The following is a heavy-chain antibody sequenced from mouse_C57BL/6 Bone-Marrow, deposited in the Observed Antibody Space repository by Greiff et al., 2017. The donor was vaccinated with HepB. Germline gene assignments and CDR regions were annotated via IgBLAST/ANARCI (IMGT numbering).Heavy chain of an antibody. CDR1: GYTFTSYW. V-gene: IGHV1-7*01. CDR3: ARDLNYGSSPGYFDV. D-gene: IGHD1-1*01. J-gene: IGHJ1*03. CDR2: INPSSGYT. Sequence: QVQLQQSGAELAKPGASVKLSCKASGYTFTSYWMHWVKQRPGQGLEWIGYINPSSGYTKYNQKFKDKATLTADKSSRTAYMQLSSLTYEDSAVYYCARDLNYGSSPGYFDVWGTGTTVTVSS.